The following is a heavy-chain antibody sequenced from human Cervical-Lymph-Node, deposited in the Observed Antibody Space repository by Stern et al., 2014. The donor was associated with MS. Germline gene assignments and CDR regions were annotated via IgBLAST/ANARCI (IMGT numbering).Heavy chain of an antibody. CDR3: AHLDSHYDY. CDR1: GFSLTTRGEA. V-gene: IGHV2-5*02. CDR2: IYWDDDK. Sequence: ESGPALVKPTQTLTLICNFSGFSLTTRGEAVGWIRQPPGKALEWLALIYWDDDKRYSSSLKSRVAITKDTSKNQVVLTMTNMDPVDTATYYCAHLDSHYDYWGQGTLVTVSS. D-gene: IGHD4-11*01. J-gene: IGHJ4*02.